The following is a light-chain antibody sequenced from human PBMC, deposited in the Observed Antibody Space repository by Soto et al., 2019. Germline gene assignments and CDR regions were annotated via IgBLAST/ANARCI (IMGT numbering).Light chain of an antibody. Sequence: EIVLTQSPATLSLSPWEIATLSCRASQSISNSLAWYQQKPGQAPRLLIYDASNRATGIPARFSGSGSGTDFSLTISSLEPEDFAVYYCQQRGEWPPGATFGQGTRLEIK. CDR3: QQRGEWPPGAT. CDR1: QSISNS. CDR2: DAS. V-gene: IGKV3-11*01. J-gene: IGKJ5*01.